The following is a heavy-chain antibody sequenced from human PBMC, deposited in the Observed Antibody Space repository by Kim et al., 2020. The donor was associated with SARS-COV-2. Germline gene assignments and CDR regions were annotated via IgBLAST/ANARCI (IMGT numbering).Heavy chain of an antibody. D-gene: IGHD2-15*01. V-gene: IGHV4-31*02. CDR3: ARDLFRIRAFDI. Sequence: CHNPSLKSRVTISVATSKNQFSLKLSSVTAADTAVYYCARDLFRIRAFDIWGQGTMVTVSS. J-gene: IGHJ3*02.